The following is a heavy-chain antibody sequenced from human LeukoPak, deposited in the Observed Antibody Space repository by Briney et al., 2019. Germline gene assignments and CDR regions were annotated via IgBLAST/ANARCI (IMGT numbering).Heavy chain of an antibody. CDR3: ARDDTIFGVDNAFDI. D-gene: IGHD3-3*01. V-gene: IGHV3-21*01. Sequence: TGGSLRLSCAGSGFTFSSYSMNWVRQAPGKGLEWVSSISSSSSYIYYADSVKGRFTISRDNAKNSLYLQMNSLRAEDTAVYYCARDDTIFGVDNAFDIRGQGTMVTVSS. CDR1: GFTFSSYS. J-gene: IGHJ3*02. CDR2: ISSSSSYI.